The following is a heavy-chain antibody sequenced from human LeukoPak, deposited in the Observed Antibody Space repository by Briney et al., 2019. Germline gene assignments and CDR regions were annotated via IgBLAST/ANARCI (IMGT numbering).Heavy chain of an antibody. CDR3: AGHYYYGSGSLDY. CDR2: ISSSSSYI. J-gene: IGHJ4*02. V-gene: IGHV3-21*01. CDR1: GFPFSSYS. D-gene: IGHD3-10*01. Sequence: GSLRLSCAASGFPFSSYSMNWVRQAPGKGLEWVSSISSSSSYIYYADSVKGRFTISRDNAKNSLYLQMNSLRAEDTAVYYCAGHYYYGSGSLDYWGQGTLVTVSS.